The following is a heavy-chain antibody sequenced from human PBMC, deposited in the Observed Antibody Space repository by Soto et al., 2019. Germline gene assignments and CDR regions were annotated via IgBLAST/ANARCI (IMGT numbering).Heavy chain of an antibody. V-gene: IGHV5-51*01. Sequence: GESLNSSCRTSGYKFASSWIAWVRQKPGKGLAWTGIIFPSDSDTRYSPSFQGQVTIPADRSTSTVFLPWASLKASDTAVYFRAIKDKSGYFNWFDPWGQGTLVTVS. CDR2: IFPSDSDT. CDR3: AIKDKSGYFNWFDP. D-gene: IGHD3-22*01. CDR1: GYKFASSW. J-gene: IGHJ5*02.